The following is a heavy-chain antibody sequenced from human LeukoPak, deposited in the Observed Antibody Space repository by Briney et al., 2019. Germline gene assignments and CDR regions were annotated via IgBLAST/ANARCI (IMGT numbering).Heavy chain of an antibody. CDR3: ASSITMIVVVISSFDY. Sequence: SETLSLTCTVSDGSISSSSYYWGWIRQPPGKGLEWIGSIYNSGSTYYNPSLKSRVTISVDTSKNQFSLKLSSVTAADTAVYYCASSITMIVVVISSFDYWGQGTLVTVSS. CDR2: IYNSGST. CDR1: DGSISSSSYY. D-gene: IGHD3-22*01. V-gene: IGHV4-39*01. J-gene: IGHJ4*02.